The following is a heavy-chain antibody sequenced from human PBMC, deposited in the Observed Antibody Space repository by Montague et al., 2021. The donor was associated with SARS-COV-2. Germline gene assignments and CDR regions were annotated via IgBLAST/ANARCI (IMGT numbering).Heavy chain of an antibody. Sequence: SETLSLTCTVSGDSISSSSYYWGWIRQPPGKGLEWIGSIYYSGSTYYNPSLKSRVTISVDTSKNQFSLKLSSVTAADTAVYYCARHGSWCLELWSPFDSWGQGTLVTVSS. CDR3: ARHGSWCLELWSPFDS. J-gene: IGHJ4*02. CDR1: GDSISSSSYY. V-gene: IGHV4-39*01. D-gene: IGHD5-18*01. CDR2: IYYSGST.